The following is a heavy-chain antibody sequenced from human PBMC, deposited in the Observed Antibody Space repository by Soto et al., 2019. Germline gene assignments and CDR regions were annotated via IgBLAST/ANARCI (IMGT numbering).Heavy chain of an antibody. D-gene: IGHD3-3*01. Sequence: PSETLSLTXTATGDSITSTDYYWGWIRQPPGKGLEWVASIYYSGSTYHNPSLKSRVTISVDTSKNQFSLKVTSVTAADTAVYYCARHWRTGYSTVFGVVMGWFDTWGQGTLVTVSS. CDR2: IYYSGST. V-gene: IGHV4-39*01. CDR3: ARHWRTGYSTVFGVVMGWFDT. J-gene: IGHJ5*02. CDR1: GDSITSTDYY.